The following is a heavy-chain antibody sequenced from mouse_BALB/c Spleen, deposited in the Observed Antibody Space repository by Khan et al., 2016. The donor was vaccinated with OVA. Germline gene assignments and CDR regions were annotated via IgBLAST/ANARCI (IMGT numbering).Heavy chain of an antibody. CDR2: INTHSGVP. CDR3: ARGGAAYDRDDGGAMEY. V-gene: IGHV9-4*02. J-gene: IGHJ4*01. Sequence: QIQLVQSGPELKKPGETVRISCKASGYTFTTAGIQWVQKMPGKGLKWIGWINTHSGVPKYAEDFKGRFAFSLEISVSTTYLQITNLKNEDTATXCCARGGAAYDRDDGGAMEYWGQGTSVTVSS. D-gene: IGHD2-14*01. CDR1: GYTFTTAG.